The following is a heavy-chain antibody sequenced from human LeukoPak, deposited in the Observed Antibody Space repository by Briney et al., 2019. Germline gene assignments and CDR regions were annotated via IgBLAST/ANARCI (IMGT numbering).Heavy chain of an antibody. J-gene: IGHJ4*02. Sequence: ASVKVSCKASGYTFNKYGITWVRQAPGQGLEWMGWISSYNGDTNYAQKFQGRATMTTDTSTTTAYMELRSLRYDDTAVYYCARYFYDDSGFPNYSFDYWGQGTLATVSS. V-gene: IGHV1-18*01. CDR3: ARYFYDDSGFPNYSFDY. CDR2: ISSYNGDT. D-gene: IGHD3-22*01. CDR1: GYTFNKYG.